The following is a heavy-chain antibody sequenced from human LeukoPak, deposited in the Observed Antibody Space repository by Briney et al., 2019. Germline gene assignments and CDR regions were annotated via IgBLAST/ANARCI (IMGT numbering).Heavy chain of an antibody. Sequence: GGSLRLSCAASGFTFNSHTMNWVRQAPGKGLEWVSSISSGSSYLYYADSMEGRFTISRDNAKNSLYLQMDSLRVEDTAVYYCARDGGGYGSDYWGQGTLVTVSS. V-gene: IGHV3-21*06. CDR2: ISSGSSYL. J-gene: IGHJ4*02. CDR1: GFTFNSHT. D-gene: IGHD6-25*01. CDR3: ARDGGGYGSDY.